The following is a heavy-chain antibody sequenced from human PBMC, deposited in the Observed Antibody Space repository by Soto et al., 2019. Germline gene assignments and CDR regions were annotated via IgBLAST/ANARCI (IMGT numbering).Heavy chain of an antibody. V-gene: IGHV1-8*01. CDR3: ARGLGYCSGGSCSSILYGMEV. D-gene: IGHD2-15*01. CDR1: GYTFTSYD. Sequence: QVQLVQSGAEVKKPGASVKVSCKASGYTFTSYDINWVRQATGQGLEWMGWMNPNSGNTGYAQKFQGRVTMTRNTSISTAYMELSSLRSEDTAGYYCARGLGYCSGGSCSSILYGMEVWGQGTTVTGSS. CDR2: MNPNSGNT. J-gene: IGHJ6*02.